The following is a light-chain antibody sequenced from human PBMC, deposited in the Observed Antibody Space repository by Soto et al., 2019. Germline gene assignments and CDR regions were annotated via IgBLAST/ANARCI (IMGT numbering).Light chain of an antibody. Sequence: DIQLTQSPSFLSASVGDRVTVSCRASQDISTCLAWFQQKAGKVPQLLVYPASTLQDGVPSRFSGSGSGTYFTLTINNLQAEDFAIYYCQHLRTYPFSFGPGTKLDIK. CDR3: QHLRTYPFS. CDR1: QDISTC. CDR2: PAS. J-gene: IGKJ2*03. V-gene: IGKV1-9*01.